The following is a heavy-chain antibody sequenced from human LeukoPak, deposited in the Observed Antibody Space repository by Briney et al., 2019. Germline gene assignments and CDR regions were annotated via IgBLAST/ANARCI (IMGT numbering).Heavy chain of an antibody. CDR1: GFTFSNYA. CDR3: ARGLRAYYYYGMDV. V-gene: IGHV3-64*02. D-gene: IGHD3-3*01. Sequence: PGGSLRLSCAASGFTFSNYAMHWVRQAPGEGLEYVSAISSNGGSTYYADSEKGRFTISRDNSKNTLFLQMGSLRVEDMAVYYCARGLRAYYYYGMDVWGQGTTVTVSS. J-gene: IGHJ6*02. CDR2: ISSNGGST.